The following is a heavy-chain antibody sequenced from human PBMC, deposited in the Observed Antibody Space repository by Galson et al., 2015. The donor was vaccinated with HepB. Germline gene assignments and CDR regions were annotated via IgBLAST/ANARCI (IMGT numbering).Heavy chain of an antibody. V-gene: IGHV1-46*01. CDR2: INSSGGST. Sequence: SVKVSCKASGYTFTSYYMHWVRQAPGQGLEWMGIINSSGGSTSYAQKFQGRVTMTRDTSTSTVYMELSSLRSEDTAVYYCVRAFIRAFDIWGQGTMVTVSS. D-gene: IGHD3-10*01. CDR3: VRAFIRAFDI. J-gene: IGHJ3*02. CDR1: GYTFTSYY.